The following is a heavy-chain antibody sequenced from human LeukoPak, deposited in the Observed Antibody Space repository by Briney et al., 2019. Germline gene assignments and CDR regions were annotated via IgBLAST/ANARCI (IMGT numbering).Heavy chain of an antibody. CDR3: TKDPEATITPLSAFDI. J-gene: IGHJ3*02. Sequence: GGSLRLSCAASGFSFRNYAISWVRQAPGKGLEWVSSISGSGGSTYSADSVKGRFTISRENSNNTLYPQMNSLRADDTAMYYCTKDPEATITPLSAFDIWGQGTMVTVSS. D-gene: IGHD4-23*01. CDR2: ISGSGGST. CDR1: GFSFRNYA. V-gene: IGHV3-23*01.